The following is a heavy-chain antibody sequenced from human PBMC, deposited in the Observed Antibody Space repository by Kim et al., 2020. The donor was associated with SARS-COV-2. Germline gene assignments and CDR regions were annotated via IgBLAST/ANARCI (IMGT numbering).Heavy chain of an antibody. J-gene: IGHJ6*02. CDR2: IYPGDSDT. D-gene: IGHD6-13*01. CDR3: ARHVFRGDLDIAAAGSGPYCYGMDV. CDR1: GYSFTSYW. Sequence: GESLKISCKGSGYSFTSYWIGWVRQMPGKGLEWMGIIYPGDSDTRYSPSFQGQVTLSADKSISTAYLQRSSLKASDTAMYYCARHVFRGDLDIAAAGSGPYCYGMDVWGQRTTVTVSS. V-gene: IGHV5-51*01.